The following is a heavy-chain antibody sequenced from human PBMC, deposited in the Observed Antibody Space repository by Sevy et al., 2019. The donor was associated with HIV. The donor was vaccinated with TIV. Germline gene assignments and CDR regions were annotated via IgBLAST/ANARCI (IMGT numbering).Heavy chain of an antibody. D-gene: IGHD2-15*01. Sequence: SETLSLTCAVSGGSISSGGYSWSWIRQPPGKDLEWIGYIYHSGSTYYNPSLKSRVTISVDRSKNQFSLKLSSVTAADTAVYYCARIRGLRCSGGSCYGSYFDYWGQGTLVTVSS. CDR3: ARIRGLRCSGGSCYGSYFDY. J-gene: IGHJ4*02. CDR2: IYHSGST. CDR1: GGSISSGGYS. V-gene: IGHV4-30-2*01.